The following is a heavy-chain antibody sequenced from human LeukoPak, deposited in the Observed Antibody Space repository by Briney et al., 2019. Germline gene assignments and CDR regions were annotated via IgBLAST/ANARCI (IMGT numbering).Heavy chain of an antibody. CDR1: GGSISSYY. CDR3: ARSSMDYYDSSGYSGNANWFDP. Sequence: SETLSLTCTVSGGSISSYYWSWIRQPPGKGLEWIGYIYYSGSTHYNPSLKSRVTISVDTSKNQFSLKLSSVTAADTAVYYCARSSMDYYDSSGYSGNANWFDPWGQGTLVAVSS. V-gene: IGHV4-30-4*01. J-gene: IGHJ5*02. D-gene: IGHD3-22*01. CDR2: IYYSGST.